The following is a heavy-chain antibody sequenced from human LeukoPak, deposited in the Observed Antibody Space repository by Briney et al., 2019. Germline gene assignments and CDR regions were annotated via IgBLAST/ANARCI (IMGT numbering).Heavy chain of an antibody. D-gene: IGHD3-10*01. J-gene: IGHJ6*02. CDR3: ARDGFPWFGELWNYYYYGMDV. Sequence: PGGSLRLSCAASGFTFSSYSMNWVRQAPGKGLEWVSSISSSSSYIYYADSVKGRFTIPRDNAKNSLYLQMNSLRAEDTAVYYCARDGFPWFGELWNYYYYGMDVWGQGTTVTASS. CDR2: ISSSSSYI. CDR1: GFTFSSYS. V-gene: IGHV3-21*01.